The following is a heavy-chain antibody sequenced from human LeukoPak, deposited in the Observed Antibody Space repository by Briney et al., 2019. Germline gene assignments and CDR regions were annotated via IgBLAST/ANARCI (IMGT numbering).Heavy chain of an antibody. V-gene: IGHV3-7*03. Sequence: GGSLRLSCAASGFTFSSYWMSRVRQAPGKGLEWVANIKQDGSEKYYVDSVKGRFTISRDNAKNSLYLQMNSLRAEDTAVYYCARELAGGLGVFDYWGQGTLVTVSS. CDR2: IKQDGSEK. D-gene: IGHD1-26*01. CDR1: GFTFSSYW. J-gene: IGHJ4*02. CDR3: ARELAGGLGVFDY.